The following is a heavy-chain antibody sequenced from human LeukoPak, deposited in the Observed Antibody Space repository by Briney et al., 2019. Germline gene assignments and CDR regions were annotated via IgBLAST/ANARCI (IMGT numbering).Heavy chain of an antibody. D-gene: IGHD1-20*01. V-gene: IGHV4-39*07. CDR2: IYYSGTT. J-gene: IGHJ4*02. Sequence: SETLSLSCTVSGGSISSSSHYWGWIRQPPGKGLEWIGSIYYSGTTYNNPSLKSRVTISVDTSKNQFSLKLSSVTAADTAVYYCARVLPITPYFDYWGQGTLVTVSS. CDR1: GGSISSSSHY. CDR3: ARVLPITPYFDY.